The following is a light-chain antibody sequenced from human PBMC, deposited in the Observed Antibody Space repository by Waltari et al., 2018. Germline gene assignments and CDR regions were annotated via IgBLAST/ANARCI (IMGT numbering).Light chain of an antibody. CDR1: QSVSSRL. J-gene: IGKJ2*01. Sequence: ETVLTQSPGTLSLSPGERATLPCRASQSVSSRLLAWYQQKPGQAPRLLIYGASSRATGIPDRFSGSGSGTDFTLTISRLEPEDFAVYYCQQYGSSPPYTFGQGTKLEIK. CDR3: QQYGSSPPYT. CDR2: GAS. V-gene: IGKV3-20*01.